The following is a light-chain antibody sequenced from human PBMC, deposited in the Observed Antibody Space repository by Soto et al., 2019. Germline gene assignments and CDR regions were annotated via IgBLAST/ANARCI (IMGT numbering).Light chain of an antibody. CDR2: EVS. V-gene: IGLV2-8*01. CDR1: SSDVGGYKL. Sequence: QSVLTQPPSASGSPGQSVTISCTGTSSDVGGYKLVSWYQQHPGKAPKLIIYEVSQRPSGVPDRFSASKSGDTASLTVSGLRAEDEADYCCSSYAGSNMGVFGSGTKLTVL. J-gene: IGLJ1*01. CDR3: SSYAGSNMGV.